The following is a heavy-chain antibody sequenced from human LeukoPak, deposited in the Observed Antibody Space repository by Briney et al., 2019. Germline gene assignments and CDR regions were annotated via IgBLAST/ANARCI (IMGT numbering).Heavy chain of an antibody. CDR1: GGSISSTTYY. J-gene: IGHJ4*02. D-gene: IGHD2/OR15-2a*01. V-gene: IGHV4-39*01. CDR2: IYYTGST. Sequence: SGTLSLTCTVSGGSISSTTYYWGWIRQPPGKGLEWIGTIYYTGSTYYNPSLKSRVTISIDTSKNQFSLKLSSVTAADTAVYYCVCGYYSRGDYWGQGTLVTVSS. CDR3: VCGYYSRGDY.